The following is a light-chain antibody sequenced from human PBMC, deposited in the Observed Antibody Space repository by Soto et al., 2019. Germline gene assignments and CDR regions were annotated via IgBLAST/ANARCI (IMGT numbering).Light chain of an antibody. CDR2: ATS. Sequence: AIQMTQSPSSLSASVGDRVTITCRASQTIRTELGWYQQTPGKATKLLIYATSSLQGGVPLRFSGSGSSTDFPLTISGLQPEDFATYYSLQDYSSPQTLGQGTKVEIK. J-gene: IGKJ1*01. CDR1: QTIRTE. V-gene: IGKV1-6*01. CDR3: LQDYSSPQT.